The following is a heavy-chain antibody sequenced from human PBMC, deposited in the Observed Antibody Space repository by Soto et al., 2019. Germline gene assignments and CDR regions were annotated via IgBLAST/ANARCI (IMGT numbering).Heavy chain of an antibody. CDR2: ISDRGGST. Sequence: PGESLKISCAASGFTLSNFAMSWVRQAPGKGLEWVAVISDRGGSTDYAASVKGRFTISRDNSNNTVYLQMNNLRAEDTAVYYCARDEYYYASSGYYRFDQWGQGTLVTVSS. D-gene: IGHD3-22*01. J-gene: IGHJ4*02. V-gene: IGHV3-23*01. CDR3: ARDEYYYASSGYYRFDQ. CDR1: GFTLSNFA.